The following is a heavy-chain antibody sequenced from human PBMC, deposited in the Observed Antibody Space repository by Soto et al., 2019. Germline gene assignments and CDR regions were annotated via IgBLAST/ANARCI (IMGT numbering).Heavy chain of an antibody. CDR3: ARAHYYGSGSYYRY. CDR1: GYTFTNYG. V-gene: IGHV1-18*01. CDR2: ISAYNGNT. J-gene: IGHJ4*02. D-gene: IGHD3-10*01. Sequence: ASVKVSCKTSGYTFTNYGVSRVRQAPGQGLEWMGWISAYNGNTNYAQKLQGRVTMTTDTSTSTAYMELRSLRSDDTAVYYCARAHYYGSGSYYRYWGQGTLVTVSS.